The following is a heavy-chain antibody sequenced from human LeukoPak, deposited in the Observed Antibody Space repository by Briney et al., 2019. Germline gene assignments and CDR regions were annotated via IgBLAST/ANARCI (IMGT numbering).Heavy chain of an antibody. V-gene: IGHV1-46*01. CDR3: ARGAHVRMYDSNHNCFDP. Sequence: ASVKVSCKASGYIFTTYGISWMRQAHGHGLDWMGIINPSGGRTNYAHKFQGRVTMTRDMSTSTVYMELSSLRSEDTAVYYCARGAHVRMYDSNHNCFDPWGQGTLVTVSS. CDR1: GYIFTTYG. D-gene: IGHD3-22*01. CDR2: INPSGGRT. J-gene: IGHJ5*02.